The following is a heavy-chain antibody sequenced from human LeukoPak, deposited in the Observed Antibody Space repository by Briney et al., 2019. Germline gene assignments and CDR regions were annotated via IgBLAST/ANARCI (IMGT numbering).Heavy chain of an antibody. V-gene: IGHV3-15*01. CDR3: TTPSPPSQYYLFDY. CDR1: GFTFSNSW. Sequence: PGGSLSLSCAASGFTFSNSWMNWVRQAPGKGLEWVGRIKSKVEGGTTDNAAPVKGRFIIPRDDSTNTLYLQMNSLKTKDTAVSYCTTPSPPSQYYLFDYWGQGTLVTVSS. D-gene: IGHD2/OR15-2a*01. J-gene: IGHJ4*02. CDR2: IKSKVEGGTT.